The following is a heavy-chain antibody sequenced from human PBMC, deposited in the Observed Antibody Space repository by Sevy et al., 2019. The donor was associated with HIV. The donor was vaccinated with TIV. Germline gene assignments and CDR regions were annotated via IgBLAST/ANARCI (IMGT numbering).Heavy chain of an antibody. J-gene: IGHJ6*02. Sequence: GGSLRLSCAASGFTFSSYAMSWVRQAPGKGLEWVSAISGSGGSTYYADSVKGRFTISRDNSKNTPYLQMNSLRAEETAVYYCAKDIVVVVAAHDGMDVWGQGTTVTVSS. CDR3: AKDIVVVVAAHDGMDV. V-gene: IGHV3-23*01. CDR1: GFTFSSYA. CDR2: ISGSGGST. D-gene: IGHD2-15*01.